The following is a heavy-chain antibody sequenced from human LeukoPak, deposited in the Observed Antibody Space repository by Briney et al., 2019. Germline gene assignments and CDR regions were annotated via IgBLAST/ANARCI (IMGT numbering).Heavy chain of an antibody. CDR1: GFTFSSYS. D-gene: IGHD3-10*01. CDR3: ARSQITMIRGDFDY. J-gene: IGHJ4*02. Sequence: GGSLRLSCAASGFTFSSYSMNWVRQAPGRGLEWVSILYSNGDTYYGNSVKGRFTISRDDSKNTLYLQMDSLRVEDTAVYYCARSQITMIRGDFDYWGQGTLVTVSS. V-gene: IGHV3-66*01. CDR2: LYSNGDT.